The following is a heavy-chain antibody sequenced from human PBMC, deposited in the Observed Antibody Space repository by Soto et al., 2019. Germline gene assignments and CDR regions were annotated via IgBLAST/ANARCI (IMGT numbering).Heavy chain of an antibody. D-gene: IGHD2-21*02. CDR1: GFTFSSYG. CDR2: ISYDGSNK. V-gene: IGHV3-30*18. CDR3: AKAEVPRALLFGLWFDP. J-gene: IGHJ5*02. Sequence: PGGSLRLSCAASGFTFSSYGMHWVRQAPGKGLEWVAVISYDGSNKYYADSVKGRFTISRDNSKNTLYLQMNSLRAEDTAVYYCAKAEVPRALLFGLWFDPWGQGTLVTVSS.